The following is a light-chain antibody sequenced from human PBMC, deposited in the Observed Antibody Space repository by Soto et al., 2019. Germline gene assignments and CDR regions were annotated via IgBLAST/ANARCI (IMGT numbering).Light chain of an antibody. CDR1: QYIGKY. V-gene: IGKV1-39*01. J-gene: IGKJ2*01. CDR3: QQSYSPPHS. CDR2: GAS. Sequence: DIQMTQSSSSLSASVGDSVAITCRASQYIGKYLNWYQQKPVKAPNLLIFGASSLHSGVPSRFSGSASGTEFTLTITSLQPEDSAVYYCQQSYSPPHSFGQGTRLEIK.